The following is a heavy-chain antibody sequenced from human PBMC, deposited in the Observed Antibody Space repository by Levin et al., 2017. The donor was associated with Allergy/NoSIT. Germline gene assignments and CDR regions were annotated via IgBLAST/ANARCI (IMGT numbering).Heavy chain of an antibody. V-gene: IGHV3-23*01. D-gene: IGHD5-12*01. J-gene: IGHJ4*02. CDR1: GFSFSSYG. Sequence: GGSPRLSCAASGFSFSSYGMTWVRQAPGKGLEWVSSISGGGSTFYGDSVKGRFTISRDNSKNTLYLQMNSLRAEDTAVYFCAKYRLINGNYDSHFGNWGQGTLVTVSS. CDR3: AKYRLINGNYDSHFGN. CDR2: ISGGGST.